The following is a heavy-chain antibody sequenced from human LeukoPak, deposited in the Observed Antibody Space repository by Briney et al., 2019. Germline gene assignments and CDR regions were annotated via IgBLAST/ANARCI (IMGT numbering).Heavy chain of an antibody. CDR2: INPNSGAT. Sequence: GASVTVSCRASGYTFTDYYIHWVRQAPGQGLERMGWINPNSGATNFAQKFQGRVTMTRDTSISTVYMELSRLKSDDTAVYYCARESGVAVHRLDYWGRGTLVSVSS. V-gene: IGHV1-2*02. CDR1: GYTFTDYY. CDR3: ARESGVAVHRLDY. J-gene: IGHJ4*02. D-gene: IGHD7-27*01.